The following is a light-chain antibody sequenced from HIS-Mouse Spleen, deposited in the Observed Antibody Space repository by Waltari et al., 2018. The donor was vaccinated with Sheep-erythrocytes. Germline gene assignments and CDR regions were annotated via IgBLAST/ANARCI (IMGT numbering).Light chain of an antibody. CDR2: EGS. CDR3: CSYAGSSTPWV. J-gene: IGLJ3*02. CDR1: SSDVGSYNL. Sequence: QSALTQPASVSGSPGQSIPISCTGTSSDVGSYNLASWYQPHPGKAPKLMIYEGSKRPSGVSNRFSGSKSGNTDSLTISGLQAEDEADYYCCSYAGSSTPWVFGGGTKLTVL. V-gene: IGLV2-23*01.